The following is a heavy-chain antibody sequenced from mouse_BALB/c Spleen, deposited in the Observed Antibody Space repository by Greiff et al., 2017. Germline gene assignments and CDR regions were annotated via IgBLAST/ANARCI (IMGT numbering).Heavy chain of an antibody. CDR2: ISYSGST. CDR3: ARYDYDGLAY. V-gene: IGHV3-2*02. Sequence: EVQLQQSGPGLVKPSQSLSLTCTVTGYSITSDYAWNWIRQFPGNKLEWMGYISYSGSTSYNPSLKSRISITRDTSKNQFFLQLNSVTTEDTATYYCARYDYDGLAYWGQGTLVTVSA. D-gene: IGHD2-4*01. CDR1: GYSITSDYA. J-gene: IGHJ3*01.